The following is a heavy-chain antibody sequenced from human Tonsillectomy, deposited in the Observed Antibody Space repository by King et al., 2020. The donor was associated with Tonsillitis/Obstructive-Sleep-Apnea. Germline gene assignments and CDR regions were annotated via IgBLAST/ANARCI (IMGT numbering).Heavy chain of an antibody. CDR2: IIPILGIA. CDR3: LAYCSSTSCSIGYYYYYGMDV. D-gene: IGHD2-2*01. CDR1: GGTFSSYA. J-gene: IGHJ6*02. Sequence: VQLVESGAEVKKPGSSVKVSCKASGGTFSSYAISWVRQAPGQGLEWMGGIIPILGIANYAQKFQGRVTITADKSTSTAYMELSSLRSEDTAVYYCLAYCSSTSCSIGYYYYYGMDVWGQGTTVTVSS. V-gene: IGHV1-69*10.